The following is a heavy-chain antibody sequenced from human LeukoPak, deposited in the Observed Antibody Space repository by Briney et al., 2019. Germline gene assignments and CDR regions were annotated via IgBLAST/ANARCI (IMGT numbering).Heavy chain of an antibody. D-gene: IGHD5-18*01. J-gene: IGHJ4*02. Sequence: GGSLRLSCAASGFTFSSYEMNWVRQAPGKGLEWISCISASGTITHYADSVEGRFTISRDNAKNSLYLQMNSLRAEDTAVYYCARAVPGQLWLTSDWGQGTLVTVSS. V-gene: IGHV3-48*03. CDR3: ARAVPGQLWLTSD. CDR2: ISASGTIT. CDR1: GFTFSSYE.